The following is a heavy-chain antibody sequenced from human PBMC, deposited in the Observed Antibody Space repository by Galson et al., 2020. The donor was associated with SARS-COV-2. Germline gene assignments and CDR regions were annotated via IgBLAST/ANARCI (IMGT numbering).Heavy chain of an antibody. J-gene: IGHJ4*02. V-gene: IGHV3-7*01. CDR1: GFTFGSYW. CDR2: IGKDGSDT. D-gene: IGHD3-9*01. Sequence: GGSMRLSCAASGFTFGSYWMTWVRQAPGKGLDWVANIGKDGSDTYYVDSVKGRFTVSRDNAKNSLYLEMNSLRAEDTAVYYCARDVDWHNLDYWGRGTLVTVSS. CDR3: ARDVDWHNLDY.